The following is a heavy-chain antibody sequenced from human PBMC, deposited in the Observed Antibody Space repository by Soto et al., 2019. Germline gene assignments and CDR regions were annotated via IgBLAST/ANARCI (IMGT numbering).Heavy chain of an antibody. CDR2: ISGNGGST. V-gene: IGHV3-64*01. J-gene: IGHJ4*02. CDR3: ARDYCPGGVCYTIFDY. CDR1: GFTFSTYP. D-gene: IGHD2-8*02. Sequence: GSLRLSCAASGFTFSTYPMHWVRQGPGTGLEYVAGISGNGGSTHYANSVKGRFTISRDNSKNTLYLQMGSLRAEDMAVYYCARDYCPGGVCYTIFDYWGQGTLVTVSS.